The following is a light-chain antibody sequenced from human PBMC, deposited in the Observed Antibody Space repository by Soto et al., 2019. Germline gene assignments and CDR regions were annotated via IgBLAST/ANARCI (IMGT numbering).Light chain of an antibody. CDR2: DNT. Sequence: VLTQPPSGFGGPRGGSTIFCTWNSSQNGAGYDVHWYQQLPGTAPKLLIYDNTNRPSGVPDRFSGSKSGTSASLAITGLQAEDEADYYCQSYDSSLSGSYVFGTGTKVTVL. J-gene: IGLJ1*01. V-gene: IGLV1-40*01. CDR1: SSQNGAGYD. CDR3: QSYDSSLSGSYV.